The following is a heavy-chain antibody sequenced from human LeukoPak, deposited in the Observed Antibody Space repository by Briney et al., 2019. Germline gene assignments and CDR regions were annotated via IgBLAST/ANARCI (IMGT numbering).Heavy chain of an antibody. D-gene: IGHD6-13*01. CDR1: GGSFSTSG. CDR2: VIPIYGTP. Sequence: SVKVSCKASGGSFSTSGFSWVRQAPGQGLEWMGGVIPIYGTPSYAQKFQGRVTITTDESTSTAYMELSSLRSEDTAVYYCARGGWYATPDYWGQGTLVTVSS. V-gene: IGHV1-69*05. J-gene: IGHJ4*02. CDR3: ARGGWYATPDY.